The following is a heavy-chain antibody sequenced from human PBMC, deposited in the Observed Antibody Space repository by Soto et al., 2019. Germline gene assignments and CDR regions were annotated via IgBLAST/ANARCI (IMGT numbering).Heavy chain of an antibody. Sequence: SETLSLTCTVSGGSISSYYWSWIRQPPGKGLEWIGYIYYSGSTNYNPSLKSRVTISVDTSKNQFSLKLSSVTAADTAVYYCARVGDGYNYDYWGQGTLVTVSS. CDR3: ARVGDGYNYDY. V-gene: IGHV4-59*01. CDR2: IYYSGST. J-gene: IGHJ4*02. D-gene: IGHD5-12*01. CDR1: GGSISSYY.